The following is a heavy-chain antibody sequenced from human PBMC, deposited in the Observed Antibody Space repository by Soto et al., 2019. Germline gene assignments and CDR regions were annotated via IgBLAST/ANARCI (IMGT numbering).Heavy chain of an antibody. CDR1: GYTFTGYY. CDR3: AREREGYCSGGSCYSGAFDI. D-gene: IGHD2-15*01. CDR2: INPNSGGT. V-gene: IGHV1-2*04. J-gene: IGHJ3*02. Sequence: GASVKVSCKASGYTFTGYYMHWVRQAPGQGLEWMGWINPNSGGTNYAQKFQGWVTMTRDTSISTAYMELSRLRSDDTAVYYCAREREGYCSGGSCYSGAFDIWGQGTMVTVS.